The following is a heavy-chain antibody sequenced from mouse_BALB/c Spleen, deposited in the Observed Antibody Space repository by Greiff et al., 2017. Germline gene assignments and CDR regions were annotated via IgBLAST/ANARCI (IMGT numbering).Heavy chain of an antibody. J-gene: IGHJ2*01. D-gene: IGHD1-1*01. V-gene: IGHV2-9*02. CDR2: IWAGGST. CDR1: GFSLTSYG. Sequence: VMLVESGPGLVAPSQSLSITCTVSGFSLTSYGVHWVRQPPGKGLEWLGVIWAGGSTNYNSALMSRLSISKDNSKSQVFLKMNSLQTDDTAMYYCARALYYYGSSGYYFDYWGQGTTLTVSS. CDR3: ARALYYYGSSGYYFDY.